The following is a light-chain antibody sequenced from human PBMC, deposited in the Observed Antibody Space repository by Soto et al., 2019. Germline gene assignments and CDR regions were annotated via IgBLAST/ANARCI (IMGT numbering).Light chain of an antibody. CDR1: QSVSSN. CDR3: QQYNKWPLT. Sequence: EIVMTQSPATLSVSPGERATLSCRASQSVSSNLAWYQQKPGQVPRLLIYHASTRATGIPARFSGSGSGTDFTLTISSLQSEEFAVYYCQQYNKWPLTFGGGTKVEIK. V-gene: IGKV3-15*01. CDR2: HAS. J-gene: IGKJ4*01.